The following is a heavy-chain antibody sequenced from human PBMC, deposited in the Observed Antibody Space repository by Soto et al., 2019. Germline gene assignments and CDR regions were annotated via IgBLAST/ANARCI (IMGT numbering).Heavy chain of an antibody. CDR1: GFSISNSEVG. CDR2: IYWDDNK. Sequence: SRPTLENNTQTLTQTCTFSGFSISNSEVGVGWIRQPPGKALEWLALIYWDDNKRYSPSLKSRLTITKDTSKNQVVLTMTNMDPVDTATYYCAHSGYYDILTGYEPLGQGTLVTVSS. V-gene: IGHV2-5*02. D-gene: IGHD3-9*01. J-gene: IGHJ5*02. CDR3: AHSGYYDILTGYEP.